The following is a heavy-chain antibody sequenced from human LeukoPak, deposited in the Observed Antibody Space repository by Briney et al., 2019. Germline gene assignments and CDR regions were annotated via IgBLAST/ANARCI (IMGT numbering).Heavy chain of an antibody. CDR2: IYYSGST. CDR3: ARLTTGYFDY. CDR1: GGSISSHY. D-gene: IGHD1-1*01. Sequence: AETLSLTCTVSGGSISSHYLSWIRQPPGKGLEWIGYIYYSGSTNYNPSLKSRVTISVDTSKNQFSLKLSSVTAADTAVYYCARLTTGYFDYWGEGTLVTVSS. V-gene: IGHV4-59*11. J-gene: IGHJ4*02.